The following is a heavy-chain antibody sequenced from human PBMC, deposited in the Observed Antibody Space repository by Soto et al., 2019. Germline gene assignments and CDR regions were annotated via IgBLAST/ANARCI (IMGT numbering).Heavy chain of an antibody. V-gene: IGHV1-69*01. D-gene: IGHD3-22*01. CDR1: GGTFSNFA. CDR3: ASGRDGYFYFEY. Sequence: QVQLVQSGAEVKKPGSSVKVSCKASGGTFSNFAISWVRQAPGQGLEWMGGIIPVFGTPNYSQKFQDRSTFTADESASTAYMELSNLGSKDTAVYYSASGRDGYFYFEYWGQGTLVTVSS. CDR2: IIPVFGTP. J-gene: IGHJ4*02.